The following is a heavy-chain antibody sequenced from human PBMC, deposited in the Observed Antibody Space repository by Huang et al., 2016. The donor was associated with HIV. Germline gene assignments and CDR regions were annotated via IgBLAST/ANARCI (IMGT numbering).Heavy chain of an antibody. J-gene: IGHJ4*02. D-gene: IGHD6-13*01. V-gene: IGHV1-46*01. CDR2: INPSAGNT. Sequence: QVQLVQSGAEVKRPGASVKVSCKASGYTFTSYHLHWVRQATGQGLEGMGIINPSAGNTYYSKKFQGRVTMTTDASTGTVYMDLRSLRSEDTAVYYCTRGGSSWYEGDYWGQGTLVTVSS. CDR1: GYTFTSYH. CDR3: TRGGSSWYEGDY.